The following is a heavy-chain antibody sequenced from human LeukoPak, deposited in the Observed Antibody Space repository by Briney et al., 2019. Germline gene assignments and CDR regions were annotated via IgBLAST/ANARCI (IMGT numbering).Heavy chain of an antibody. D-gene: IGHD3-22*01. V-gene: IGHV1-24*01. J-gene: IGHJ4*02. Sequence: ASVKVSCKVSGYTLTELSMHWVRQAPGKGLEWMGGFDPEDGETIYAQKFQGRVTMTEDTSTDTAYMELSSLRSEDTAVYYCATSYDSSGYIDLLDYWGQGTLVTVSP. CDR2: FDPEDGET. CDR1: GYTLTELS. CDR3: ATSYDSSGYIDLLDY.